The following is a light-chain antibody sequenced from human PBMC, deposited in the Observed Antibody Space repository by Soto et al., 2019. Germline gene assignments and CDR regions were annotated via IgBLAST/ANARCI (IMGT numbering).Light chain of an antibody. V-gene: IGLV2-14*01. CDR1: SSDVGGYNC. Sequence: QSALTQPASVSGSPGQSITISCTGTSSDVGGYNCVSWYQQHPGKAPKLMIYEVSNRPSGVSNRFSGSKSGNTASLTISGLQAEDEAHYYCSSYTSSSTYVFGTGTKVTVL. CDR2: EVS. J-gene: IGLJ1*01. CDR3: SSYTSSSTYV.